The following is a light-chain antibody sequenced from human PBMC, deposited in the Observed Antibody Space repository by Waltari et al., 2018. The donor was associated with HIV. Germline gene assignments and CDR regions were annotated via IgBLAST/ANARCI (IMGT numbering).Light chain of an antibody. CDR1: TSNSGNNY. CDR2: DNN. Sequence: QSVLTQPPSVSAPPGQKVTISCSGSTSNSGNNYVSWYQQPPGTAPKLLIYDNNKRPSGIPDRFSGSKSGTSATLGISGLQTGDEADYYGGTWDSSLSAWVFGGGTKLTVL. J-gene: IGLJ3*02. V-gene: IGLV1-51*01. CDR3: GTWDSSLSAWV.